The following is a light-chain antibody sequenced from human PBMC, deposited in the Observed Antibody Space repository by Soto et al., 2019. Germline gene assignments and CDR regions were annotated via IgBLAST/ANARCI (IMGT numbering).Light chain of an antibody. Sequence: ETVLTQSPGTLSLSPGERATRSCRASQSVNGNYLAWYQQKPGQAPRLLIYGTSSRATGIADRFSGSGSGTEFTLTISSLQSEDFALYYCQQYGSSSWTFGQGTKVDIK. CDR2: GTS. CDR1: QSVNGNY. J-gene: IGKJ1*01. V-gene: IGKV3-20*01. CDR3: QQYGSSSWT.